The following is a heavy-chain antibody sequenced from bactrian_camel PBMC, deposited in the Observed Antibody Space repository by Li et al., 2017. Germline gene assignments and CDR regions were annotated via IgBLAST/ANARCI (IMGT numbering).Heavy chain of an antibody. CDR3: AGSRYGLCVAMFTY. CDR1: GAIRRRVC. J-gene: IGHJ4*01. V-gene: IGHV3S53*01. D-gene: IGHD3*01. CDR2: IAMDGST. Sequence: HVQLVESGGGSAQIGGSLRLSCVASGAIRRRVCMGWFRQVPGREREAVASIAMDGSTGYIDSVKGRFTISRDNAKNTLYLQMNSLEPEDTAMYYCAGSRYGLCVAMFTYWGQGTQVTVS.